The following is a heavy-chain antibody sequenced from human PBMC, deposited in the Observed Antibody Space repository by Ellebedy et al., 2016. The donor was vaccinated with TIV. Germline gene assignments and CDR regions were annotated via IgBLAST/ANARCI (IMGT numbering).Heavy chain of an antibody. CDR3: AKELEHAIHGFDI. CDR1: GFTFSSYD. Sequence: PGGSLRLSCAASGFTFSSYDMHWVRQAPGKGLEWLALISNDANNKYYADSVKGRFTISRDNSKNTLYLQMSSLRPEDTAVYYCAKELEHAIHGFDIWGQGTKVTVSS. V-gene: IGHV3-30*18. D-gene: IGHD3-3*01. CDR2: ISNDANNK. J-gene: IGHJ3*02.